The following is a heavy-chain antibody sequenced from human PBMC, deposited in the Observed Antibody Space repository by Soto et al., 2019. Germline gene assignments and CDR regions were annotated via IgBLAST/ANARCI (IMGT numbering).Heavy chain of an antibody. D-gene: IGHD2-15*01. CDR3: ARGRCSATYCYSNFDS. CDR2: INHSGST. CDR1: GGSFSGYY. V-gene: IGHV4-34*01. Sequence: QVQLRQWGAGLLKPSETLSLTCAVYGGSFSGYYWSWIRQPPGKGLEWIGEINHSGSTNYNPSLKSRVAMSADTSKGQFSLKLSAVTAADTAVYYCARGRCSATYCYSNFDSWGQGTLVTVSS. J-gene: IGHJ4*02.